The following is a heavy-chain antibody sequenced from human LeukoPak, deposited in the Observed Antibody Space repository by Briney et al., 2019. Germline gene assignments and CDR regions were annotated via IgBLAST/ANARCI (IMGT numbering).Heavy chain of an antibody. CDR3: AKDYGSGYTPYFFDS. Sequence: GGSLRLSCAASGFTFSTYGMAWVRQAPGKGLQWVSSLSSTGDSTYYVDSVKGRFTISRDNSKNMLFLQMNSLRVEDTAEYYCAKDYGSGYTPYFFDSWGQGTLVPVSS. D-gene: IGHD5-18*01. CDR2: LSSTGDST. J-gene: IGHJ4*02. CDR1: GFTFSTYG. V-gene: IGHV3-23*01.